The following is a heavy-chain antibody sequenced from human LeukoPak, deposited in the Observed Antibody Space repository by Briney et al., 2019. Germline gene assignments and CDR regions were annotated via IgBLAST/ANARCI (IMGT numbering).Heavy chain of an antibody. CDR3: ARDKREQWLAIDY. CDR1: GFTFSYYD. CDR2: FSYDGTTT. V-gene: IGHV3-30-3*01. Sequence: GGSLRLSCAASGFTFSYYDMHWVRQAPGKRLEWVAVFSYDGTTTYYADSVKGRFTISRDNSKNTLYLQMNSLTAEDTAVYYCARDKREQWLAIDYWGQGTLVTVSS. D-gene: IGHD6-19*01. J-gene: IGHJ4*02.